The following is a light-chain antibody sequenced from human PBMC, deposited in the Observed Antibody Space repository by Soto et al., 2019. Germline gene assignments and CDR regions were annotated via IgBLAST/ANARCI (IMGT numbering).Light chain of an antibody. J-gene: IGKJ3*01. CDR1: QSLIHSDGNTY. CDR2: HDS. CDR3: MQGRHWPYT. Sequence: DVVVTQSPLSLPVTLGQPASISCRSSQSLIHSDGNTYLHWFQQRPGQAPRRRIYHDSTRDSGVPDRFSGSGSGTDFTLEISRVEAEDVGVYYCMQGRHWPYTFGPGTTVDIK. V-gene: IGKV2-30*02.